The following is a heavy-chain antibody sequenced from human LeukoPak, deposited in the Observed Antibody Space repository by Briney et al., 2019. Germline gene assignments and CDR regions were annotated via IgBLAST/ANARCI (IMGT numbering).Heavy chain of an antibody. CDR1: GFTFSTYA. CDR2: ISGSGDST. Sequence: PGGSLRLSCAASGFTFSTYAVNWVRQAPGKGLEWVSTISGSGDSTYYADSVKGRFTISRDNSKNTLYLQMNSLRAEDTAVYYCAKDLVATIPKKKYFDYWGQGTLVTVSS. V-gene: IGHV3-23*01. CDR3: AKDLVATIPKKKYFDY. D-gene: IGHD5-12*01. J-gene: IGHJ4*02.